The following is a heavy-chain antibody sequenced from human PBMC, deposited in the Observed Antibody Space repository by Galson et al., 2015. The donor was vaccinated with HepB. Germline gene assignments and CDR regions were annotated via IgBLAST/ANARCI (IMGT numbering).Heavy chain of an antibody. CDR3: VKKAILSNSGWAYFDY. V-gene: IGHV3-64D*06. CDR1: GFTFSSYV. J-gene: IGHJ4*02. D-gene: IGHD6-19*01. Sequence: SLRLSCAASGFTFSSYVMYWVRQAPGKGLEYVSAISDGGSTYYADSVKGRFTISRDNSKNMLYLQMTSLRAEDTAVYYCVKKAILSNSGWAYFDYWGQGTLIIVSS. CDR2: ISDGGST.